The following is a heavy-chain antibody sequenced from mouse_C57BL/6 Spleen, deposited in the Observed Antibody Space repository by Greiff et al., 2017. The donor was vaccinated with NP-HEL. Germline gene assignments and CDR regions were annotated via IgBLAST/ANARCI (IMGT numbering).Heavy chain of an antibody. Sequence: QVQLQQSGAELVRPGASVKLSCKASGYTFTDYYINWVKQRPGQGLEWIARIYPGSGNTYYNEKFKGKATLTAEKSSSTAYMQLSSLTSEDSAVYFCAATHYYGSTYFDVWGTGTTVTVSS. CDR3: AATHYYGSTYFDV. CDR2: IYPGSGNT. J-gene: IGHJ1*03. V-gene: IGHV1-76*01. CDR1: GYTFTDYY. D-gene: IGHD1-1*01.